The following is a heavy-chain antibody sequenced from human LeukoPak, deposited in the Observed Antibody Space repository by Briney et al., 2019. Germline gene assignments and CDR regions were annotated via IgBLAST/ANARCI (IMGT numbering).Heavy chain of an antibody. J-gene: IGHJ4*02. Sequence: ASVKVSCKASGGTFSNYAISSVRQAPGQGLEWMGGIIPIFGTANYAQKFQGRVTITADESTSTAYMELSSLRSEDTAVYYCERLVSAESDYWGQGTLVTVSS. CDR3: ERLVSAESDY. D-gene: IGHD2-8*01. CDR1: GGTFSNYA. V-gene: IGHV1-69*01. CDR2: IIPIFGTA.